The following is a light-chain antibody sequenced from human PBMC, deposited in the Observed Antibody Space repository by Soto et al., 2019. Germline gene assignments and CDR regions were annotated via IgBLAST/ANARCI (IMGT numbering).Light chain of an antibody. J-gene: IGKJ1*01. V-gene: IGKV3-20*01. CDR1: QSVSSSY. CDR2: GAS. Sequence: IVLTRSPGTLSLSPGERATLSCRASQSVSSSYLAWYQQKPGQAPRLLIYGASSRATGIPDRFSGSGSGTDFTLTISRLEPEDFAVYYCQQYGSSTWTFGQGTKV. CDR3: QQYGSSTWT.